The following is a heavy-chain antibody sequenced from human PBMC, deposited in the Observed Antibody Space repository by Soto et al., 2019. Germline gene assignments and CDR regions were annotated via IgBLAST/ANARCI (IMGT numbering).Heavy chain of an antibody. J-gene: IGHJ3*02. CDR1: GGSISSGGYS. V-gene: IGHV4-30-2*01. CDR3: ARRPDALDI. Sequence: SETLSLTCAVSGGSISSGGYSWSWIRQPPGKGLEWIGYIYHSGSTYYNPSLKSRATISVDRSKNQFSLKLSSVTAADTAVYYCARRPDALDIWGQGTMVTVSS. CDR2: IYHSGST.